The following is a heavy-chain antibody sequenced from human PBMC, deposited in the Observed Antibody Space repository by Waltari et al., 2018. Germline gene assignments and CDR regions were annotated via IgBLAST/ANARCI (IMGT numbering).Heavy chain of an antibody. J-gene: IGHJ4*02. Sequence: DVRLVESGGGVGQPGGSLRLSCAAAGFTFRASRMNGVRQAPGKGLEWISYIGGTGTTIYYSDSVRRRLTLPRHNSKNSLILQRNSLRAQAPALYYCARNLGAAAGIPIDFSAQGTLVTVSS. CDR3: ARNLGAAAGIPIDF. CDR1: GFTFRASR. CDR2: IGGTGTTI. V-gene: IGHV3-48*04. D-gene: IGHD6-13*01.